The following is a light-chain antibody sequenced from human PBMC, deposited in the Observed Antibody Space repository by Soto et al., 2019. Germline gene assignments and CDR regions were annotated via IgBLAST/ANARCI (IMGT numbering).Light chain of an antibody. J-gene: IGKJ1*01. CDR2: RVS. V-gene: IGKV3-15*01. Sequence: EIVMTQSPATLSVSPGERATVSCRASQSVSSDLAWYQHKPGQAPRLLIYRVSTTATDVPARFSGSGSGTEFTLTITSLQSEDFAVYYCQQYNTWPRTFGQGTKVEIK. CDR3: QQYNTWPRT. CDR1: QSVSSD.